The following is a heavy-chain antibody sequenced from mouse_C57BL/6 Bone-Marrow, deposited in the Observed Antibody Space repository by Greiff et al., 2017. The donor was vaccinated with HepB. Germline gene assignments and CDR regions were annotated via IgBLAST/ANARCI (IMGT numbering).Heavy chain of an antibody. CDR2: ILPGSGST. CDR3: ARYGSSSNFAY. J-gene: IGHJ3*01. V-gene: IGHV1-9*01. Sequence: QVQLQQSGAELMKPGASVKLSCKATGYTFTGYWIEWVKQRPGHGLEWIGEILPGSGSTNYNEKFKGKATFTADTSSNTAYMQLSSLTTEDSAIYYCARYGSSSNFAYWGQGTLVTVSA. D-gene: IGHD1-1*01. CDR1: GYTFTGYW.